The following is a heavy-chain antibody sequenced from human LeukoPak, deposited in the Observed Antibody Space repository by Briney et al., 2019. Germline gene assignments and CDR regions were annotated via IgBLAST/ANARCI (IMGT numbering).Heavy chain of an antibody. D-gene: IGHD2-2*01. CDR3: ARVPAARDNWFDP. CDR1: GGTFSSYT. V-gene: IGHV1-69*02. CDR2: IIPILGIA. Sequence: SVKVSCKASGGTFSSYTISWVRQAPGQGLEWMRRIIPILGIANYAQKFQGRVTITADKSTSTAYMELSSLRSEDTAVYYCARVPAARDNWFDPWGQGTLVTVSS. J-gene: IGHJ5*02.